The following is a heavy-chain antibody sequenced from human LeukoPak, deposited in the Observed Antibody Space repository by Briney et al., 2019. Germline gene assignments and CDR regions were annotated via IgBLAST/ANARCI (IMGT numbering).Heavy chain of an antibody. CDR1: GDSISTYY. D-gene: IGHD2-15*01. Sequence: SETLSLTCTVSGDSISTYYWSWIRQSPERGLEWIGYILYTGNTNYNPSLKSRVTISIDTSKKQFSLNLSSVTAADTAVYYCATAGGSYYSGWEFDSWGQGTPVTVSS. CDR2: ILYTGNT. J-gene: IGHJ4*02. CDR3: ATAGGSYYSGWEFDS. V-gene: IGHV4-59*01.